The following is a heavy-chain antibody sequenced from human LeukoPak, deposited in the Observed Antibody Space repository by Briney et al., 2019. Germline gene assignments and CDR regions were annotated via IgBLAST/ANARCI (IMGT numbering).Heavy chain of an antibody. V-gene: IGHV4-34*01. Sequence: KSSETLSLTCAVYGGSFSGYYWSWIRQPPGKGLEWLGEINHSGSTNYNPSLKSRVTISVDTSKNQFSLKLSSVTAADTAVYYCARGDDTAMATLFDYWGQGTLVTVSS. CDR3: ARGDDTAMATLFDY. J-gene: IGHJ4*02. D-gene: IGHD5-18*01. CDR1: GGSFSGYY. CDR2: INHSGST.